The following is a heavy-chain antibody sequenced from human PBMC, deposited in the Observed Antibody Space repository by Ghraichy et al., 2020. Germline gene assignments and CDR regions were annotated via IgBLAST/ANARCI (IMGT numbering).Heavy chain of an antibody. D-gene: IGHD2-2*01. V-gene: IGHV3-23*01. Sequence: GGSLRLSCAASGFTFSSYAMSWVRQAPGKGLEWVSGISSSGGSTYYADSVKGRFTISRDKSKNTLNLQMNSLRAEDTAVYYCAKALGTNTWVYYGMDVWGQGTTVTVSS. J-gene: IGHJ6*02. CDR2: ISSSGGST. CDR3: AKALGTNTWVYYGMDV. CDR1: GFTFSSYA.